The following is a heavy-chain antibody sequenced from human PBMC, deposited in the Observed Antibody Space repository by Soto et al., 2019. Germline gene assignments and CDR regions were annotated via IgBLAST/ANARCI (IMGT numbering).Heavy chain of an antibody. CDR2: IMPFFGIA. CDR1: GGTFSSYS. CDR3: ARNADIGDIGLVPAAINAMDV. Sequence: QVQLVQSGAEVKKPGSSVKVSCKASGGTFSSYSFTWVRQAPGQGLEWMGRIMPFFGIASYAQKFQGRVTITADKSTSTASMELGSLRSEDTAVYYCARNADIGDIGLVPAAINAMDVWGRGTTVTVSS. J-gene: IGHJ6*01. D-gene: IGHD2-2*02. V-gene: IGHV1-69*02.